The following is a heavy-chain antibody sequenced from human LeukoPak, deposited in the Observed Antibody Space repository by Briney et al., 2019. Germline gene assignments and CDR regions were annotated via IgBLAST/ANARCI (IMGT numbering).Heavy chain of an antibody. D-gene: IGHD4-17*01. CDR2: IYYSGST. Sequence: SETLSFTCSVSGGSISSYYWSWIRPRPGKELEWIGYIYYSGSTNYNPSLKSRVTISVDTSKNQFSLKLSSVTAADTAVYYCARSPRAVTPFDYWGQGTLVTVSS. J-gene: IGHJ4*02. CDR3: ARSPRAVTPFDY. CDR1: GGSISSYY. V-gene: IGHV4-59*01.